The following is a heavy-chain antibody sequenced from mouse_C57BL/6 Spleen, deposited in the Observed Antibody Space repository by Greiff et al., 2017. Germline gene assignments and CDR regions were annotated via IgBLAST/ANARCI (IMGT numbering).Heavy chain of an antibody. V-gene: IGHV1-58*01. CDR1: GYTFTSYG. CDR3: ARDERDNRAIYYGVFDY. J-gene: IGHJ2*01. Sequence: EVQLQQSGAELVRPGSSVKMSCKTSGYTFTSYGINWVKQRPGQGLEWIGYIYIGNGYTEYNEKFKGKATLTSDTSSSTAYMQLSSLTSEDSASYFCARDERDNRAIYYGVFDYWGQGTTLTVSS. CDR2: IYIGNGYT. D-gene: IGHD2-1*01.